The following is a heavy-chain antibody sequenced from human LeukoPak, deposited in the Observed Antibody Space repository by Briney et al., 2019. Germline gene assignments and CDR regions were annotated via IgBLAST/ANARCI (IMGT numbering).Heavy chain of an antibody. J-gene: IGHJ5*02. V-gene: IGHV3-48*01. CDR2: ISSSSSTI. D-gene: IGHD6-13*01. CDR3: ARPRSLGIAAAGTVGWFDP. CDR1: GFTFSSYS. Sequence: GGSLRLSCAASGFTFSSYSMNWVRQAPGKGLEWVSYISSSSSTIYYADSVKGRFTISRDNAKNSLYLQMNSLRAEDTAVYYCARPRSLGIAAAGTVGWFDPWGQGTLVTVSS.